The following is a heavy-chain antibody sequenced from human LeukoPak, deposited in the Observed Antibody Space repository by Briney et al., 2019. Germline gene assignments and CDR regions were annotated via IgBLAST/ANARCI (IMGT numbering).Heavy chain of an antibody. CDR3: ARERRPYFGNAFDI. CDR2: LKEDGSEK. Sequence: GGSLRLSCSSSGFPFNTYWMSWVRQAPGTGLEWVANLKEDGSEKNYVDSVKGRFTISRDNAKNSLYLQMNSLRAEDTAVYYCARERRPYFGNAFDIWGRGTMVTVSS. V-gene: IGHV3-7*03. J-gene: IGHJ3*02. D-gene: IGHD3-10*01. CDR1: GFPFNTYW.